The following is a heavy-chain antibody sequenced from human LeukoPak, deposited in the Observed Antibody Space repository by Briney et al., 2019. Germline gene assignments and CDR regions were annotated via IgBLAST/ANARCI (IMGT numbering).Heavy chain of an antibody. V-gene: IGHV4-31*03. CDR3: ARGSRIAVAGYYYYDMDV. Sequence: SQTLSLTCTVSGGSISSGGYYWSWIRQHPGKGLEWIGYIYYSGSTNYNPSLKSRVTISVDTSKNQFSLKLSSVTAADTAVYYCARGSRIAVAGYYYYDMDVWGKGTTVTVSS. J-gene: IGHJ6*04. D-gene: IGHD6-19*01. CDR1: GGSISSGGYY. CDR2: IYYSGST.